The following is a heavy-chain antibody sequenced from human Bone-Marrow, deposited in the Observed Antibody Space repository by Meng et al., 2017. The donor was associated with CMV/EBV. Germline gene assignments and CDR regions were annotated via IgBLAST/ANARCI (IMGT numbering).Heavy chain of an antibody. J-gene: IGHJ4*02. CDR1: GFTFSGSA. CDR3: TTHRD. CDR2: IRAKTNNYAT. V-gene: IGHV3-73*01. Sequence: GESLKISCAASGFTFSGSAMHWVRQASGKGLEWVGRIRAKTNNYATVYAASVKGRFTVSRDDSKSTAYLQMNSLKIEDTAMYYCTTHRDWGQGTLVTFSS.